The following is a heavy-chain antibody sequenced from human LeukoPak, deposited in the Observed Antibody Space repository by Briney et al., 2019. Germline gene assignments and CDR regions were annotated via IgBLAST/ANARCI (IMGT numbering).Heavy chain of an antibody. CDR2: IYYSGST. CDR1: GGSISSRSYS. V-gene: IGHV4-39*07. Sequence: SETLSLTCTVFGGSISSRSYSWGGIRQPPGKGLEWIASIYYSGSTNYNPSLKSRVNISVDTSKNQFSLKLSSVTAADTPVYYCARPQGIFWSAYSYWGQGTLVTVSS. J-gene: IGHJ4*02. D-gene: IGHD3-3*01. CDR3: ARPQGIFWSAYSY.